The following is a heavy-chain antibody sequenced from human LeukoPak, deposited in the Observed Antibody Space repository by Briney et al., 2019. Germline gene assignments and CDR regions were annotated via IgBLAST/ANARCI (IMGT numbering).Heavy chain of an antibody. CDR2: IIPIFGTA. V-gene: IGHV1-69*13. Sequence: ASVKVSCRASGGTFSSYAISWVRQAPGQGLEWMGGIIPIFGTANYAQKFQGRVTITADESTSTAYMELSSLRSEDTAVYYCAPEGRWLQSNWGQGTLVTVSS. CDR1: GGTFSSYA. J-gene: IGHJ4*02. D-gene: IGHD5-24*01. CDR3: APEGRWLQSN.